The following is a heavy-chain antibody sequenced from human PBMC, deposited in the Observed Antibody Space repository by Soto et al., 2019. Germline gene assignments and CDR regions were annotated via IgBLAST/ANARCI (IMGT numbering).Heavy chain of an antibody. J-gene: IGHJ4*02. V-gene: IGHV4-39*01. Sequence: PSETLSLTCTVSGDSISSSGYYWGWIRQPPGRGLEWIGNIDYNGVTYSNPSLKSRVTISRDTSKNQFSLKLTSVTAADTALYYCGKVLVGATGHTDSDSWGPGTLVTVSS. CDR2: IDYNGVT. CDR1: GDSISSSGYY. CDR3: GKVLVGATGHTDSDS. D-gene: IGHD2-15*01.